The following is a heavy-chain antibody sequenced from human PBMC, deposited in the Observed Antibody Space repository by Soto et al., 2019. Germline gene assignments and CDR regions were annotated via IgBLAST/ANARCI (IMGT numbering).Heavy chain of an antibody. CDR2: ISGSGGST. J-gene: IGHJ5*02. D-gene: IGHD3-22*01. CDR3: AKDLGSSGSSSFFDP. Sequence: PGGSLKLSCAASGFTFSSYAMSWVRQAPGKGLEWVSAISGSGGSTYYADSVKGRFTISRDNSKNTLYLQMNSLRAEDTAVYYCAKDLGSSGSSSFFDPWGQGTLVTVSS. V-gene: IGHV3-23*01. CDR1: GFTFSSYA.